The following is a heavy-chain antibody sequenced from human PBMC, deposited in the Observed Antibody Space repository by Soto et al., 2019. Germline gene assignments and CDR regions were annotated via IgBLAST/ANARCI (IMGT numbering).Heavy chain of an antibody. CDR3: AKQGAIYCGGDCYLDY. CDR2: ISGSGGST. D-gene: IGHD2-21*02. CDR1: GFTFSSYA. V-gene: IGHV3-23*01. Sequence: GGSLRLSCAASGFTFSSYAMSWVRQAPGKGLEWVSAISGSGGSTYYADSVKGRFTISRDNSKNTLYLQMNSLRAEDTAVYYCAKQGAIYCGGDCYLDYWGQGTLVTVSS. J-gene: IGHJ4*02.